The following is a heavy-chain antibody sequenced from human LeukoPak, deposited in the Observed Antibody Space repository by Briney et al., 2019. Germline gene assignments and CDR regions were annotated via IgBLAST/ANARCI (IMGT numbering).Heavy chain of an antibody. J-gene: IGHJ5*02. CDR1: GGSISSYY. V-gene: IGHV4-59*01. D-gene: IGHD2-2*01. CDR2: IYYSGST. CDR3: AREGSDIVVVPAAIPRFDP. Sequence: SETLSLTCTVSGGSISSYYWSWIRQPPGKGLEWIGYIYYSGSTNYNPSLKSRVTISVDTSKNQFSLKLSSVTAADTAVYYCAREGSDIVVVPAAIPRFDPWGQGTLVTVSS.